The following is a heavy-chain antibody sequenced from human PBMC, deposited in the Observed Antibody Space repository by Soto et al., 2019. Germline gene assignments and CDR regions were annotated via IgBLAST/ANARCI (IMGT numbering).Heavy chain of an antibody. D-gene: IGHD3-22*01. J-gene: IGHJ6*02. V-gene: IGHV3-9*01. CDR1: EFTFDDYD. Sequence: EVQLVESGGDLVQPGRSLRLSCAASEFTFDDYDMHWVRQLPGKGLKWVSGLSWNGVTIGYADSVMGRFTISTDKAKKYLYLQMNGLRPGDAALYYCAASRAYDSSDYYGFHYGMDVWGLGTTVTVSS. CDR3: AASRAYDSSDYYGFHYGMDV. CDR2: LSWNGVTI.